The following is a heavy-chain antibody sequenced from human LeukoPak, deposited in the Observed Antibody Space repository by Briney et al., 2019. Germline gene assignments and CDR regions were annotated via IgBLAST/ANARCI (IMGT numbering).Heavy chain of an antibody. CDR2: IKWNGGST. CDR3: AELGITMIGGV. J-gene: IGHJ6*04. Sequence: PGGSLTLSCAASGFTFDDYGMSWVRQAPGKGLEWVSGIKWNGGSTGYADSVKGRFTISRDNAKNSLYLQMNSLRAEDTAVYYCAELGITMIGGVWGKGTTVTVSS. D-gene: IGHD3-10*02. V-gene: IGHV3-20*04. CDR1: GFTFDDYG.